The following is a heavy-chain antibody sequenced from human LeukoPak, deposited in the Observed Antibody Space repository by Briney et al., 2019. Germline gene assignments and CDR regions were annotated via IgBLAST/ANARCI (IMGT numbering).Heavy chain of an antibody. D-gene: IGHD3-9*01. CDR3: ARGSTYYDILTGYHYYFDY. J-gene: IGHJ4*02. V-gene: IGHV3-30*04. CDR1: GFTFSSYA. CDR2: ISYDGSNK. Sequence: GSLRLSCAASGFTFSSYAMNWVRQAPGKGLEWVAIISYDGSNKYYADSVKGRFTISRDSAKNSLYLQMNSLRAEDTALYYCARGSTYYDILTGYHYYFDYWGQGTLVTVSS.